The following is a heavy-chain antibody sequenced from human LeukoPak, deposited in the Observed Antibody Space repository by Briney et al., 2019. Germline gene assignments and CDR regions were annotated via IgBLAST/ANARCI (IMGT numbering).Heavy chain of an antibody. D-gene: IGHD4-17*01. V-gene: IGHV3-7*01. CDR2: IKQDGSDI. CDR3: TRDALYGDPSYYYMDV. CDR1: GFTFNGFW. J-gene: IGHJ6*03. Sequence: GGSLRLSCAASGFTFNGFWMSWGRQAPGKGLEWVANIKQDGSDIYYLGSVRGRFTISRDNAMNSLYLQMNSLRAEDTAVYYCTRDALYGDPSYYYMDVWGKGTTVTVSS.